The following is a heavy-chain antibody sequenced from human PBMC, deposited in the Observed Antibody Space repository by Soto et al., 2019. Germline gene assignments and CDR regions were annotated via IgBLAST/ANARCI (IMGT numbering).Heavy chain of an antibody. J-gene: IGHJ4*02. CDR3: ARDGVGATTYFGYFDY. V-gene: IGHV3-33*01. Sequence: QVQLVESGGGVVQPGRSLRLSCAASGFTFSGYGMHWVRQAPGKGLERVAVTRHDGSNTYYADSVRGRFTISRDNSKKTLYLQMTSLRAEDTAVYYCARDGVGATTYFGYFDYWGQGTLVTVSS. D-gene: IGHD1-26*01. CDR2: TRHDGSNT. CDR1: GFTFSGYG.